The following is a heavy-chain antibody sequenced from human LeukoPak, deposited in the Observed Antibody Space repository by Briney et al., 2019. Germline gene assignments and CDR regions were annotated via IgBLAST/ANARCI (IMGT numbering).Heavy chain of an antibody. V-gene: IGHV1-18*01. J-gene: IGHJ1*01. CDR3: ARGYSSSRSAEYFQH. D-gene: IGHD6-13*01. CDR1: GYTFTSYG. Sequence: ASVNVSFKASGYTFTSYGISWVRQAPGQGLAWVGWISAYNGNTNYAQKLQGRVTMTTDTSTSTAYMELRSLRSDDTAVYYCARGYSSSRSAEYFQHWGQGTLVTVSS. CDR2: ISAYNGNT.